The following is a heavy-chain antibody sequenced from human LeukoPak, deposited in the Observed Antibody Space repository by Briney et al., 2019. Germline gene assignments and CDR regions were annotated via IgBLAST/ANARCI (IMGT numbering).Heavy chain of an antibody. CDR2: INHSGRT. V-gene: IGHV4-34*01. J-gene: IGHJ6*02. D-gene: IGHD2-2*01. CDR1: GGSFSDYF. CDR3: ARDVVVVPAAIHYSMDV. Sequence: PSETLSLTCAVYGGSFSDYFWGWIRQAPGKGLEWIGEINHSGRTYYNPSLKSRVTISVDTSKNQFSLNLSSVTAADTAVYYCARDVVVVPAAIHYSMDVWGQGTTVTVYS.